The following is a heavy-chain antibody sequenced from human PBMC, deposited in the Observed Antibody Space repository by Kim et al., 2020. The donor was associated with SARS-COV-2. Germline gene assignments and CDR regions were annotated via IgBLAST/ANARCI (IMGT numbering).Heavy chain of an antibody. CDR3: ARVGSYCGGDCSNWFDP. Sequence: SETLSLTCTVSGGSISSGGYYWSWIRQHPGKGLEWIGYIYYSGSTYYNPSLKSRVTISVDTSKNQFSLKLSSVTAADTAVYYCARVGSYCGGDCSNWFDPWGQGTLVTVSS. J-gene: IGHJ5*02. CDR1: GGSISSGGYY. CDR2: IYYSGST. D-gene: IGHD2-21*02. V-gene: IGHV4-31*03.